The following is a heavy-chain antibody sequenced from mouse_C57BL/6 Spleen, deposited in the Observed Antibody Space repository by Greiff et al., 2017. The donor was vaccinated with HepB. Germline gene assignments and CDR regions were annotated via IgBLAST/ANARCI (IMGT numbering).Heavy chain of an antibody. CDR2: ISSGGDYI. D-gene: IGHD2-2*01. J-gene: IGHJ4*01. CDR3: TRGGSYSGYDSYAMDY. CDR1: GFTFSSYA. V-gene: IGHV5-9-1*02. Sequence: EVKLVESGEGLVKPGGSLKLSCAASGFTFSSYAMSWVRQTPEKRLEWVAYISSGGDYIYYADTVKGRFTISRDNAMNTHYLQMSSLKSEDTAMYYCTRGGSYSGYDSYAMDYWGQVTSVTVSS.